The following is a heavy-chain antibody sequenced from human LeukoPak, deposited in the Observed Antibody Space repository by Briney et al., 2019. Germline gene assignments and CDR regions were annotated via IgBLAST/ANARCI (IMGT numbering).Heavy chain of an antibody. CDR1: GGSFSGYY. CDR3: ARGARGYSYG. V-gene: IGHV4-34*01. Sequence: SETLSLTCAVYGGSFSGYYWSWIRQPPGKGLEWIGEINHSGSTNYNPSLKSRVTISVDSSKNQFSLKLTSVTAADTAVYYCARGARGYSYGWGQGTLVTVSS. D-gene: IGHD5-18*01. CDR2: INHSGST. J-gene: IGHJ4*01.